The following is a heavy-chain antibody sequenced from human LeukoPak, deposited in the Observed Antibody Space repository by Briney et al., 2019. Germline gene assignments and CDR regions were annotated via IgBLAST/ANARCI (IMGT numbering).Heavy chain of an antibody. J-gene: IGHJ4*02. CDR1: GFTFSSYA. CDR3: AREVGYPDY. Sequence: GGSLRLSCAASGFTFSSYAMSWVRQAPGKGLEWVCSVSGSGASSYFADSVKGRFTFSRDNSKNTLYLQMNSLRAEDTASYYCAREVGYPDYWGQGTLVTVAS. CDR2: VSGSGASS. V-gene: IGHV3-23*01. D-gene: IGHD1-26*01.